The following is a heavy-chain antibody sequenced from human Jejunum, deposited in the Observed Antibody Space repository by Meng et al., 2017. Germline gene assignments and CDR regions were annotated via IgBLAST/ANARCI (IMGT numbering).Heavy chain of an antibody. CDR1: GFTFSSYS. CDR3: ARSSSGPIY. CDR2: ITGSSTYI. J-gene: IGHJ4*02. D-gene: IGHD3-22*01. V-gene: IGHV3-21*01. Sequence: GESLKISYAASGFTFSSYSMNWVRQAPGKGMEWVSSITGSSTYIYYADSVKGRFTISRDNARNSLYLQMNSLRAEDTAVYYCARSSSGPIYWGQGTLVTVSS.